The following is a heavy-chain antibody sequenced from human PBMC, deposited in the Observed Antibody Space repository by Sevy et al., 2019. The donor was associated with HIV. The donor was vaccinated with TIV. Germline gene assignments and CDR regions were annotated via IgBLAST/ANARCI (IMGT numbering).Heavy chain of an antibody. V-gene: IGHV3-23*01. CDR2: ISGSGGST. J-gene: IGHJ4*02. D-gene: IGHD4-17*01. Sequence: GGSLRLSCAASGFTFSSYAMSWVRQAPGKGLKWVSTISGSGGSTYYADSVKGRFTISRDNSKTTLYLQMNSLRAEDTAVYYCAKEDYGDYGVFDFWGQGTLVTVSS. CDR1: GFTFSSYA. CDR3: AKEDYGDYGVFDF.